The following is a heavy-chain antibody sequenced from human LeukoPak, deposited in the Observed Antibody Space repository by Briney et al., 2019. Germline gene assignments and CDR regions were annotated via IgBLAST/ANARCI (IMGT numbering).Heavy chain of an antibody. Sequence: SETLSLTCAVSGASISSGTYSWGWIRQPPGKGLEWIGSIYYSGSTYYNPSLKSRVTISVDTSKNQFSLKLSSVTAADTAVYYCARHKPAPDYYDSSGYYYVDAFDIWGQGTMVTVSS. J-gene: IGHJ3*02. CDR2: IYYSGST. V-gene: IGHV4-39*01. CDR1: GASISSGTYS. CDR3: ARHKPAPDYYDSSGYYYVDAFDI. D-gene: IGHD3-22*01.